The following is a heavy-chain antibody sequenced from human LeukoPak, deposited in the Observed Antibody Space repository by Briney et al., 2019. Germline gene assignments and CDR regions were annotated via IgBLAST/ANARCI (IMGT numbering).Heavy chain of an antibody. D-gene: IGHD3-3*01. J-gene: IGHJ6*03. V-gene: IGHV1-18*01. CDR2: ISAYNGNT. CDR1: GYTFTSYG. CDR3: ARKVGPTTYYDFWSGYYPWYYYYYMDV. Sequence: ASVKVSCKASGYTFTSYGISWVRQAPGQGLEWMGWISAYNGNTNYAQKLQGRDTMTTDTSTSTAYMELRSLRSDDTAVYYCARKVGPTTYYDFWSGYYPWYYYYYMDVWGKGTTVTVSS.